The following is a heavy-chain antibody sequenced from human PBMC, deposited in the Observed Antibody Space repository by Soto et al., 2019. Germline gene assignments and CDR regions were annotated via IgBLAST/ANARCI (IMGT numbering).Heavy chain of an antibody. Sequence: ASVKVSCKASGYTFTSYDIYWVRQATGQGLEWMGWMNPSTGNSGYAQKFQGRVTMTSDTSISTAHMELSSLRSEDTAVYYCAKATGPHCSSTSCYRGPNYYYYGMDVWGQGTTVTVSS. V-gene: IGHV1-8*01. CDR2: MNPSTGNS. CDR3: AKATGPHCSSTSCYRGPNYYYYGMDV. D-gene: IGHD2-2*02. CDR1: GYTFTSYD. J-gene: IGHJ6*02.